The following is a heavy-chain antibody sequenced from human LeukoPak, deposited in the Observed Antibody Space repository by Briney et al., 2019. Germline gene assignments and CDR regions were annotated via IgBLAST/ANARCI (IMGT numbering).Heavy chain of an antibody. CDR3: VGGSYSDYVINS. V-gene: IGHV4-38-2*02. CDR2: FYYSGSA. J-gene: IGHJ5*02. CDR1: GYSISSGYY. Sequence: PSETLSLTCTVPGYSISSGYYWGWIRQPPGKGLEWIGTFYYSGSAHYSPSLKSRATMSVDTATNQLSLTLSSVSVADTAVYYCVGGSYSDYVINSWGQGTLVTVSS. D-gene: IGHD4-11*01.